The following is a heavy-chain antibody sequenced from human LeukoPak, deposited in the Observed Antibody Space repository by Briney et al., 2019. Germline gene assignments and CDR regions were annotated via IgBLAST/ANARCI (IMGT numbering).Heavy chain of an antibody. V-gene: IGHV4-34*01. J-gene: IGHJ4*02. CDR2: INHSGST. CDR1: GGSFSGYY. Sequence: PSETLSLTCAVYGGSFSGYYWSWIRQPPGKGLEWIGEINHSGSTNYNPSLKSRVTISVDTSKNQFSLNLSSVTAADTGVYFCARADPANFDYWGQGTLVTVSS. CDR3: ARADPANFDY.